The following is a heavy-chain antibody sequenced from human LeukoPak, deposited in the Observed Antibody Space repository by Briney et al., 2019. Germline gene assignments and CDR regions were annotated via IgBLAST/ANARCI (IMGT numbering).Heavy chain of an antibody. D-gene: IGHD3-16*02. J-gene: IGHJ4*02. V-gene: IGHV1-18*01. CDR3: ARDYVWGSYRLGFDY. CDR1: GYTFTSYG. Sequence: GASVKVSCKASGYTFTSYGISWVRQAPGQGLEWMGWISAYNGNTNYAQKLQGRVTITTDTSTSTAYMELRSLRSDDTAVYYCARDYVWGSYRLGFDYWGQGTLVTVSS. CDR2: ISAYNGNT.